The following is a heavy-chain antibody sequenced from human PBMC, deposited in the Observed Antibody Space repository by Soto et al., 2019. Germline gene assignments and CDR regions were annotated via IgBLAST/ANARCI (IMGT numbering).Heavy chain of an antibody. Sequence: QITLKESGPTLVKPTQTLTLTCTFSGFSLSTSGVGVGWIRQPPGKALEWLALIYWDDDKRYSPSLKSRLTITKYTSQNQVVLTMTNMDPVDTATYYFAHMGRYYDILTGYSWTIDYWGQGTLVTVSS. V-gene: IGHV2-5*02. CDR3: AHMGRYYDILTGYSWTIDY. CDR2: IYWDDDK. D-gene: IGHD3-9*01. J-gene: IGHJ4*02. CDR1: GFSLSTSGVG.